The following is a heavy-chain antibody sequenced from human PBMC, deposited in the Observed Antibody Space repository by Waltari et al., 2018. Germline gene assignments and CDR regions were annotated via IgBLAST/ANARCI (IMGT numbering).Heavy chain of an antibody. CDR2: IYHSGST. CDR3: ASGRVSPWFGELGGDAFDI. CDR1: VGSLRSGGFY. Sequence: QVQLQESGPGLVKPSQTLPLTCPVSVGSLRSGGFYWRWIRQHPGKGLEWIGYIYHSGSTYYNPSLKSRVTISVDTSKNQFSLRLSSVTAADTAVYYCASGRVSPWFGELGGDAFDIWGQGTMVTVSS. D-gene: IGHD3-10*01. J-gene: IGHJ3*02. V-gene: IGHV4-31*03.